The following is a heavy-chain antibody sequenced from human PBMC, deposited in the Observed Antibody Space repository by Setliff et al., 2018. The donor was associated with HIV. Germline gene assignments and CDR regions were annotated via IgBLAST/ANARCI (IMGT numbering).Heavy chain of an antibody. CDR2: IYYSGST. D-gene: IGHD3-22*01. Sequence: SETLSLTCTVSGGSISSYYWSWIRQPPGKGLEWIGYIYYSGSTNYNPSLKSRVTISVDTSKNQFSLKLSSVTAADPAVYYCARGGGFWYYDSSGYGGRLYYYYGMDVWGQGTTVTVSS. CDR1: GGSISSYY. V-gene: IGHV4-59*01. CDR3: ARGGGFWYYDSSGYGGRLYYYYGMDV. J-gene: IGHJ6*02.